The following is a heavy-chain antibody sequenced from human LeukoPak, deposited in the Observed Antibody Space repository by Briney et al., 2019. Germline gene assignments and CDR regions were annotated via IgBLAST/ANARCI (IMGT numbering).Heavy chain of an antibody. V-gene: IGHV3-23*01. Sequence: AGGSLRPSRAASGFTFGNYAMMWVRQAPGKRLEWVSSITGSGDGTYYADSVRGRFTISRDNSENTLYLQLDSLRAEDTAVYFCVKGFVHPTYYFDYWGQGTLVTVSS. D-gene: IGHD3-10*01. CDR3: VKGFVHPTYYFDY. CDR2: ITGSGDGT. CDR1: GFTFGNYA. J-gene: IGHJ4*02.